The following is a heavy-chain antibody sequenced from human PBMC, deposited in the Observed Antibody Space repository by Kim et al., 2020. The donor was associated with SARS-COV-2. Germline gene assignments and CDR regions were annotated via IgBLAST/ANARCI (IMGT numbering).Heavy chain of an antibody. CDR2: MNPNSGNT. D-gene: IGHD3-3*01. J-gene: IGHJ3*02. V-gene: IGHV1-8*01. CDR1: GYTFTSYD. Sequence: ASVKVSCKASGYTFTSYDINWVRQATGQGLEWMGWMNPNSGNTGYAQKFQGRVTMTRNTSISTAYMELSSLRSEDTAVYYCAVGYYDFWSGYYSFGAFDIWGQGTMVTVSS. CDR3: AVGYYDFWSGYYSFGAFDI.